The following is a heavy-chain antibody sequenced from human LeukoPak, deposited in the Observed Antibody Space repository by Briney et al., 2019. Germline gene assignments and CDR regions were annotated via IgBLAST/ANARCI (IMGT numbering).Heavy chain of an antibody. CDR2: ISAYNGNT. D-gene: IGHD4-23*01. V-gene: IGHV1-18*01. CDR1: GYSFTNFG. J-gene: IGHJ4*02. CDR3: ARDARGGYGGNRGGSYQ. Sequence: ASVKVSCKASGYSFTNFGISWVRQAPGQGLEWMGWISAYNGNTNYAQNLQGRVTMTTDTSTVTAYMELRSLTSDDTAVYYCARDARGGYGGNRGGSYQWGQGTLVTVSS.